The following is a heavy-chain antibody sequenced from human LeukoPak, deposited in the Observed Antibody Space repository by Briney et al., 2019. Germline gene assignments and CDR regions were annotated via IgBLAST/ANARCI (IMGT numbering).Heavy chain of an antibody. CDR3: ATIRSNDGSDPIDY. CDR2: ISSSSGTI. Sequence: LGVPLRLSCAASGFTFSDFSMNWVRQAPGKGLEWLSYISSSSGTIWYADSVKGRFTSSRDNAKNPLYLQMNSLRDEDTAVYYCATIRSNDGSDPIDYWGQGTLVTVSS. J-gene: IGHJ4*02. D-gene: IGHD2-15*01. CDR1: GFTFSDFS. V-gene: IGHV3-48*02.